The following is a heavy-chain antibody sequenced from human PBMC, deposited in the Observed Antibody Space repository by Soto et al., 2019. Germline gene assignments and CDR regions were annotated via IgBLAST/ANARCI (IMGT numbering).Heavy chain of an antibody. V-gene: IGHV3-15*01. D-gene: IGHD2-21*02. Sequence: EVQLVESGGGLVKPGGSLRLSCAASGFTFSNAWMSWVRQAPGKGLEWVGRIKSKTDGGTTDYAAPVNGRFTISRDDSKNTLYLQMNSLKTEDTAVYYCTTGDPSTYYYYYGMDVWGQGTTVTVSS. J-gene: IGHJ6*02. CDR2: IKSKTDGGTT. CDR3: TTGDPSTYYYYYGMDV. CDR1: GFTFSNAW.